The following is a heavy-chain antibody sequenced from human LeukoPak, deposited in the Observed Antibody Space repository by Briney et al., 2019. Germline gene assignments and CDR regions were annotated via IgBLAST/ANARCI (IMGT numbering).Heavy chain of an antibody. V-gene: IGHV4-59*01. CDR2: IYYSGST. CDR3: ASTFDYGGNSYYFDY. D-gene: IGHD4-23*01. Sequence: SETLSLTCTVSGGSISSYYWSWIRLPPGKGLEYIGYIYYSGSTNYNPSLKSRVTISVDTSKNQFSLKLSSVTAADTAVYYCASTFDYGGNSYYFDYWGQGTLVTVSS. J-gene: IGHJ4*02. CDR1: GGSISSYY.